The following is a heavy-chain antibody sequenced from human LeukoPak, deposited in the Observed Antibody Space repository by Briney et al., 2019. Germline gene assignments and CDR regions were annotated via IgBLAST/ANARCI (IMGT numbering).Heavy chain of an antibody. CDR2: IYYSGST. V-gene: IGHV4-59*08. CDR1: GGSISPYY. Sequence: SETLSLTCTVSGGSISPYYWSWIRQPPGKGLEWIGYIYYSGSTNYNPSLKSRVTISVDTSKNQFSLKLSSVTAADTAVYYCARLDGSYLLDYWGQGTLVTVSS. CDR3: ARLDGSYLLDY. D-gene: IGHD1-26*01. J-gene: IGHJ4*02.